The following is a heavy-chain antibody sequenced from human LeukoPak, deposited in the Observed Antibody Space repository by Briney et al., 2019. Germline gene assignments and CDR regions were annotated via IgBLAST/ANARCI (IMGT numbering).Heavy chain of an antibody. D-gene: IGHD4/OR15-4a*01. CDR1: GFTFSSYG. CDR2: IIGSGSST. J-gene: IGHJ4*02. CDR3: ARRAGAYSHPYDY. V-gene: IGHV3-23*01. Sequence: GGTLRLSCAASGFTFSSYGMSWVRQAPGKGLQWASVIIGSGSSTYYADSVKGRFTISRDNSKNTLYLQMNSLRAEDTAVYYCARRAGAYSHPYDYWGQGTLVAVSS.